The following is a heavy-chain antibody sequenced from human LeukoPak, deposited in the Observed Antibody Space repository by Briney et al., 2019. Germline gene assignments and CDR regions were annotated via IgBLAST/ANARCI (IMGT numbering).Heavy chain of an antibody. D-gene: IGHD5-24*01. Sequence: LGESLKISCKGSGYSFTSYWISWVRQMPGKGLEWLGIIYPGDSDTRYSPSFQGQVTISADKSISTAYLQWSSLKASDTAMYYCARLRGRWLQLIDYWGQGTLVTVSS. V-gene: IGHV5-51*01. CDR1: GYSFTSYW. J-gene: IGHJ4*02. CDR3: ARLRGRWLQLIDY. CDR2: IYPGDSDT.